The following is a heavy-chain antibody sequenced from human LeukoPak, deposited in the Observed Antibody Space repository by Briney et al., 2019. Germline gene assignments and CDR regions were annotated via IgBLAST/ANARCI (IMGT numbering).Heavy chain of an antibody. Sequence: GGSLRLSCAASGFTFSGYSMNWVRQAPGKGLEWVSYISSISSTIHYADSVEGRFTVSRDNAKNSLSLQMNSLRAEDTAVYYCARVAGLVDYWGQGTLVTVST. CDR1: GFTFSGYS. J-gene: IGHJ4*02. V-gene: IGHV3-48*01. CDR3: ARVAGLVDY. D-gene: IGHD3-9*01. CDR2: ISSISSTI.